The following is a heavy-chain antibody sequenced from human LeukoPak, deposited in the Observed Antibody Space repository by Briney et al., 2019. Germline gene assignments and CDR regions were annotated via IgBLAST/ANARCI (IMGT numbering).Heavy chain of an antibody. CDR1: GFTFSSYS. D-gene: IGHD2/OR15-2a*01. J-gene: IGHJ3*02. V-gene: IGHV3-48*04. CDR3: ARVKGIEAFDI. CDR2: ISSSSSTI. Sequence: PGGSLRLSCAASGFTFSSYSMNWVRQAPGKGLEWVSYISSSSSTIYYADSVKGRFTISRDNAKNSLYLQMNSLRAEDTAVYYCARVKGIEAFDIWGQGTMVTVSS.